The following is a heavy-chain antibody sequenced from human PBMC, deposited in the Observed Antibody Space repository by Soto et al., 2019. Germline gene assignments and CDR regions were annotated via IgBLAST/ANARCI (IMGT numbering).Heavy chain of an antibody. Sequence: QVQLVQSGAEVKKPGASVKVSCKASGYTFTSYGISWVRQAPGQGLEWMGWISAYNGNTNYAQKLQGRVTMTTDTSTRQAYMELRSLRSDDTAVYYCARFSGTVKSYYYYGMDVWGQGTTVTVSS. D-gene: IGHD3-10*01. J-gene: IGHJ6*02. V-gene: IGHV1-18*01. CDR1: GYTFTSYG. CDR3: ARFSGTVKSYYYYGMDV. CDR2: ISAYNGNT.